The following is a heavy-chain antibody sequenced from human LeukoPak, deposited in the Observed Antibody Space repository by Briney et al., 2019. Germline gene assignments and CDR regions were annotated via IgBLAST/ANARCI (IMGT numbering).Heavy chain of an antibody. CDR2: ISGSSSDI. D-gene: IGHD3-22*01. Sequence: PGGSLRLSCAASGFTFSSYAMSWVRQAPGKGLEWVSSISGSSSDIYYADSVKGRFTISRDNAKNSVFLQINNLRAEDTAIYYCARRGYHDSSGYDYWGQGTLVTVSS. J-gene: IGHJ4*02. CDR3: ARRGYHDSSGYDY. CDR1: GFTFSSYA. V-gene: IGHV3-21*06.